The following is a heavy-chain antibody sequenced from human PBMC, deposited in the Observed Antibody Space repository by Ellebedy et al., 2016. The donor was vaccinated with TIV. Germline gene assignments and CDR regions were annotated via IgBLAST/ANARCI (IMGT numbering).Heavy chain of an antibody. CDR1: GYTFTSHG. J-gene: IGHJ6*02. D-gene: IGHD6-13*01. CDR3: ASSLVIAAAGGFYYGMDV. CDR2: ISAYNGNT. Sequence: AASVKVSCKASGYTFTSHGISWVRPAPGQGLEWMGWISAYNGNTNYAQKLQGRVTMTTDTSTSTAYMELRSLRSDDTAVYYCASSLVIAAAGGFYYGMDVWGQGTTVTVSS. V-gene: IGHV1-18*01.